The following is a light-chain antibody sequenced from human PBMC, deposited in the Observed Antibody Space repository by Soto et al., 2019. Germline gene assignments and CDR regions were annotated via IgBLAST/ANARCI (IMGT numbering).Light chain of an antibody. CDR2: DAS. CDR1: QSVDAY. J-gene: IGKJ1*01. Sequence: EIVLTQSPVTQSLSPGERATLSCRASQSVDAYLAWYQQRPGQAPRLLIFDASNRATGIPTRFSGSGSGTDFTLTISSLEPEDFAVYYCQQRSNWAPTFGQGTKVEIK. CDR3: QQRSNWAPT. V-gene: IGKV3-11*01.